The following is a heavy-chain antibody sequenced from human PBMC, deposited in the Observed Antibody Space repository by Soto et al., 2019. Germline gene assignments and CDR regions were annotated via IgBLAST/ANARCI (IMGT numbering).Heavy chain of an antibody. CDR3: ARGQWSPITVIVVDKYGMDA. CDR2: VNPNIGNT. D-gene: IGHD3-22*01. CDR1: GYTFTSYA. V-gene: IGHV1-8*02. J-gene: IGHJ6*04. Sequence: GASVKVSCKASGYTFTSYAISWVRQATGQGLEWVGWVNPNIGNTGYAQKFQGRVTMTTDTSISTAYMELSSLRSEDTAVYYCARGQWSPITVIVVDKYGMDAWGKGPTVTVSS.